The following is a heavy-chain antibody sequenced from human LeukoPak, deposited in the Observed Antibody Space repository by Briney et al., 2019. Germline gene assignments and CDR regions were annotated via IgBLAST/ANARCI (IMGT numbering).Heavy chain of an antibody. D-gene: IGHD1-26*01. CDR3: ARGTGSLDY. Sequence: SQILSLTCAISGDSVSSKSASWNWIRQSPSRGLEWLGRTYSRSKWFYDYAVSVKSRITINPDTSKNQFSLHLGSVTPDDTAVYYCARGTGSLDYWGQGTLVTVSS. V-gene: IGHV6-1*01. J-gene: IGHJ4*02. CDR2: TYSRSKWFY. CDR1: GDSVSSKSAS.